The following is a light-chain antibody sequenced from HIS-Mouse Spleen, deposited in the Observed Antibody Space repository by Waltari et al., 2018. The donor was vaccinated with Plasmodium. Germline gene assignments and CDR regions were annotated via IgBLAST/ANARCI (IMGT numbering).Light chain of an antibody. Sequence: SYELTQPPSVSVSPGQTASITCSGDKLGDKYACWYQQKPGQSLVLVIYQDSKRPSGIPERFSGSNSGNTATLTISGTQAMDEADYYCQAWDSSTAWVFGGGTKLTV. V-gene: IGLV3-1*01. J-gene: IGLJ2*01. CDR2: QDS. CDR1: KLGDKY. CDR3: QAWDSSTAWV.